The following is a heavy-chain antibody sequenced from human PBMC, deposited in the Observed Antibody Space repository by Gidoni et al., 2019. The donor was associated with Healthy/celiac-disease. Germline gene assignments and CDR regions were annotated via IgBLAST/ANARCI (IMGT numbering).Heavy chain of an antibody. V-gene: IGHV3-9*01. D-gene: IGHD4-17*01. CDR3: AKDIRAGDDYGGNSEAFDI. J-gene: IGHJ3*02. CDR2: ISWNSGSI. CDR1: GFTFDDYA. Sequence: EVQLVESGGGLVQHGRSLRLSCAASGFTFDDYAMHWVRQAPGKGLEWVSGISWNSGSIGYADSVKGRFTISRDNAKNSLYLQMNSLRAEDTALYYCAKDIRAGDDYGGNSEAFDIWGQGTMVTVSS.